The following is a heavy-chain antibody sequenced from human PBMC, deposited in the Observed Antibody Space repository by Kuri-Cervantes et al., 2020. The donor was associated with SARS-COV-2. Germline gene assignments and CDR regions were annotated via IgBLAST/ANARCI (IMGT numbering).Heavy chain of an antibody. J-gene: IGHJ4*02. CDR3: ARLSRRYCSSTSCTPYYFDY. V-gene: IGHV4-34*01. CDR2: INHSGST. D-gene: IGHD2-2*01. CDR1: GGSFSGYY. Sequence: ESLKISCAVYGGSFSGYYWSWIRQPPGKGLEWIGEINHSGSTNYNPSLKSRVTISVDTSKNQFSLKLSSVTAADTAVYYCARLSRRYCSSTSCTPYYFDYWGQGTLVTVSS.